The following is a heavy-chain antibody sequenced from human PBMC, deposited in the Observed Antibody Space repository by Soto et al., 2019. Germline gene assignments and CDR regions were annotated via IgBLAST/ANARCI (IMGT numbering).Heavy chain of an antibody. CDR1: GGSISSSYW. Sequence: QVQLQESGPGLVKPSGTLSLTCAVSGGSISSSYWWSWIRQPPGKGLEWIGDIYHSGPTNYNPSLTSRVTISVDKSKNQFSLNLTSVTAADTAVYYCARFPYCSGGSCYEYFDPWGQGTLVTVSS. CDR2: IYHSGPT. D-gene: IGHD2-15*01. V-gene: IGHV4-4*02. CDR3: ARFPYCSGGSCYEYFDP. J-gene: IGHJ5*02.